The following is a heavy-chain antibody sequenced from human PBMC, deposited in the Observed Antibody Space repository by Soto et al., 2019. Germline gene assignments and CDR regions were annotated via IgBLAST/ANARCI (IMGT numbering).Heavy chain of an antibody. CDR2: IYWDDDK. J-gene: IGHJ5*02. CDR3: ARTYYYGQNWFDP. V-gene: IGHV2-5*02. Sequence: QITLKESGPTLVKPTQTLTLTCTFSGFSLSTSGVAVGWIRQPPGKALECLTIIYWDDDKPYSPSLKSRLTITKDTSKNHVVLTMTNMAPVDTATYSCARTYYYGQNWFDPWGQGTLVTVSS. CDR1: GFSLSTSGVA. D-gene: IGHD3-10*01.